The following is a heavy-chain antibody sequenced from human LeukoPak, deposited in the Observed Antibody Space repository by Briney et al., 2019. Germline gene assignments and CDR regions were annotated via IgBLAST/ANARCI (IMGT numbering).Heavy chain of an antibody. J-gene: IGHJ4*02. CDR1: GFTFSTYW. V-gene: IGHV3-7*01. Sequence: GGSLRLSCAASGFTFSTYWMSWVGQAPGKGLEWVAKIKQDGSEKNYVDSVKGRFTISRDNAKNSLYLQMNSLRAEDTAVYYCATTSGPGSTFDYWGQGTLVTVSS. CDR2: IKQDGSEK. CDR3: ATTSGPGSTFDY. D-gene: IGHD1-26*01.